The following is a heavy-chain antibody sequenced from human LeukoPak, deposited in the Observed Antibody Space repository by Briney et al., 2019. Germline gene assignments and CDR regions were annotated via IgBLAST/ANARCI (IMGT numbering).Heavy chain of an antibody. V-gene: IGHV3-66*01. D-gene: IGHD3-22*01. CDR1: GFTVSSNY. CDR3: AREGYYDSSGFGAPTGTFDY. J-gene: IGHJ4*02. CDR2: IYSGGST. Sequence: GGSPRLSCAASGFTVSSNYMSWVRQAPGKGLEWVSVIYSGGSTYYADSVKGRFTISRDNSKDTLYLQMNSLRAEDTAVYYCAREGYYDSSGFGAPTGTFDYWGQGTLVTVSS.